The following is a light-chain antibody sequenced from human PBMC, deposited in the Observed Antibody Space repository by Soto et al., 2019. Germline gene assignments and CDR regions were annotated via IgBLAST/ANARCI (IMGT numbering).Light chain of an antibody. Sequence: EIVMTQSPATLSVSPGERAALSCRASQSVSSKLAWYRQRPGQAPRLVIYDTSTRATGVPARFSGSGSGTEFTLTISSLQSEDFAVYYCQQYNNWPYTFGQGTKLEIK. CDR3: QQYNNWPYT. CDR1: QSVSSK. CDR2: DTS. J-gene: IGKJ2*01. V-gene: IGKV3-15*01.